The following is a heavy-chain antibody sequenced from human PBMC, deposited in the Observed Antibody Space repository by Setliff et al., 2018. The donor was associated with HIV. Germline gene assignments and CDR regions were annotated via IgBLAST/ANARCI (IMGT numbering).Heavy chain of an antibody. Sequence: PGGSLRLSCAASGFTFSGDWMHWVRQAPGKGLVWVSRISSDGSSTNYADSVKGRFAISRDNAKNTLYLQMNSLRAEDTAVYYCAREQSYSMDVWGQGTTVTVSS. D-gene: IGHD6-19*01. J-gene: IGHJ6*02. V-gene: IGHV3-74*01. CDR1: GFTFSGDW. CDR3: AREQSYSMDV. CDR2: ISSDGSST.